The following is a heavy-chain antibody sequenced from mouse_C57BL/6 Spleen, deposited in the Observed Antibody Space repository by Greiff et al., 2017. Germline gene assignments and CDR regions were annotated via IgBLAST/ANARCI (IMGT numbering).Heavy chain of an antibody. J-gene: IGHJ2*01. CDR1: GFTFSDYG. Sequence: EVKLVESGGGLVKPGGSLKLSCAASGFTFSDYGMHWVRQAPEKGLEWVAYISSGSSTIYYAATVKGRFTISRDNAKNTLFLQMTSLRSEDTAMYYCAREIYYYGSSYFDYWGQGTTLTVSS. V-gene: IGHV5-17*01. D-gene: IGHD1-1*01. CDR3: AREIYYYGSSYFDY. CDR2: ISSGSSTI.